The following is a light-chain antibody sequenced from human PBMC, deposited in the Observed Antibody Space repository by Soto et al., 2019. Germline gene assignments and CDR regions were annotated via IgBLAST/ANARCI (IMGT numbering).Light chain of an antibody. CDR2: DAS. Sequence: EIVLTQSPATLSLSPGERATLSCRASQSISSYLAWYQQKPGQAPRLLIYDASNRATGIPARFSGSGSGTDFTLTISSLETEDFAIYYCQQRSNWPPEVTFGGGTKVEI. CDR1: QSISSY. CDR3: QQRSNWPPEVT. V-gene: IGKV3-11*01. J-gene: IGKJ4*01.